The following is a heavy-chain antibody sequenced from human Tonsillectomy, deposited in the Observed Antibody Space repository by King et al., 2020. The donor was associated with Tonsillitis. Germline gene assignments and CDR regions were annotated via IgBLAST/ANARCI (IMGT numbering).Heavy chain of an antibody. CDR2: IYHRGST. V-gene: IGHV4-38-2*02. Sequence: LQLQESGPGLVKPSETLSLTCTVSGYSISSGYYWGWIRQPPGKGLEWIGSIYHRGSTYYNPSLKSRVTISVDTSRNQFSLKVNSVTAADTAVYYCARSITGTTWGWFDPWGQGTLVTVSS. CDR3: ARSITGTTWGWFDP. CDR1: GYSISSGYY. J-gene: IGHJ5*02. D-gene: IGHD1-20*01.